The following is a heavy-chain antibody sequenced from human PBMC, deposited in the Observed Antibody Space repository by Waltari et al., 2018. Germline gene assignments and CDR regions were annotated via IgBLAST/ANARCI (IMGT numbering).Heavy chain of an antibody. D-gene: IGHD6-13*01. V-gene: IGHV4-34*01. CDR3: ARVEAPKQLAQLVWFGP. Sequence: QVQLQQWGAGLLKPSETLSLTCAVYGGSFSGYYWSWIRQPPGKGLEWIGEINHSGSTNYNPSLKSRVIISVDTSKNQFSLKLSSVTAADTAVYYCARVEAPKQLAQLVWFGPWGQGTLVTVSS. CDR1: GGSFSGYY. J-gene: IGHJ5*02. CDR2: INHSGST.